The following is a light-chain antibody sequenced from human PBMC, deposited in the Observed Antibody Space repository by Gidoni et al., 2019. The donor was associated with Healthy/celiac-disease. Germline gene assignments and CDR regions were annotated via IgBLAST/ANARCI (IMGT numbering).Light chain of an antibody. CDR1: QGISHY. CDR3: QKYNSAPRT. V-gene: IGKV1-27*01. Sequence: DIQLTQSPSSLSASVGDRVTITARASQGISHYLAWYQQKPGKVPKLLIYPASTLQSGVPSRFSGSGSGTDFTLTISSLQPEDVATYYCQKYNSAPRTFGGGTKVEIK. CDR2: PAS. J-gene: IGKJ4*01.